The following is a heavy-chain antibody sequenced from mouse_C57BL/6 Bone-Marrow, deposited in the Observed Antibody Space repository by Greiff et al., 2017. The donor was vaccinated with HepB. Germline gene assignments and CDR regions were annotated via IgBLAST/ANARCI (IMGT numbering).Heavy chain of an antibody. Sequence: VQLKESGGGLVKPGGSLKLSCAASGFTFSSYAMSWVRRTPEKRLEWVATISDGGSYTYYPDNVKGRFTISRDNAKNNLYLQMSHLKSEDTAMYYCARGGGFAYWGQGTLVTVSA. CDR2: ISDGGSYT. J-gene: IGHJ3*01. CDR1: GFTFSSYA. V-gene: IGHV5-4*01. CDR3: ARGGGFAY.